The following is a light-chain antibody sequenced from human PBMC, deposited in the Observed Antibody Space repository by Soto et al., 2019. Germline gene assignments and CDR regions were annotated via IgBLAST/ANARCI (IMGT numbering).Light chain of an antibody. Sequence: EVVMTQSPATLSVSPGERATLSCRASQSVSSTYLAWYQQKPGQAPRLLISGASSRATGIPDRFSGSGSGTDFTLTITRLEPEDFAVYYCQQYDSSPRTFGQGTKVDIK. V-gene: IGKV3-20*01. CDR1: QSVSSTY. J-gene: IGKJ1*01. CDR2: GAS. CDR3: QQYDSSPRT.